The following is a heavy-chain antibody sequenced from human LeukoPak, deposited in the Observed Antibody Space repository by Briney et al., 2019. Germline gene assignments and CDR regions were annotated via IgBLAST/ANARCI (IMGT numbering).Heavy chain of an antibody. Sequence: SETLSLTCTVSGCSISSYYWSWLRQPPGQGLEWIGYIYYSGSTNYNPSLKSRVTISVDTSKNQFSLKLSSVTAADTAVYYCARAYSSSWQIHFDYWGQGTLVTVSS. V-gene: IGHV4-59*01. CDR3: ARAYSSSWQIHFDY. CDR2: IYYSGST. CDR1: GCSISSYY. J-gene: IGHJ4*02. D-gene: IGHD6-13*01.